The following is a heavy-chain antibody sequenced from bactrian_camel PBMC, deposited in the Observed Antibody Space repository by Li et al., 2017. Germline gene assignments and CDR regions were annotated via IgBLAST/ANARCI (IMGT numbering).Heavy chain of an antibody. J-gene: IGHJ6*01. CDR1: GFTFSITH. CDR3: AADRDDLGDYSDYEPCTDFHY. V-gene: IGHV3S40*01. CDR2: INSGGGDT. D-gene: IGHD4*01. Sequence: VQLVESGGGLVQPGGSLRLSCAASGFTFSITHMSWVRQAPGKGLEWVSQINSGGGDTYYANSVKGRFTISRDNAKNTLYLQMNSLKPEDTAMYYCAADRDDLGDYSDYEPCTDFHYWGRGTQVTVS.